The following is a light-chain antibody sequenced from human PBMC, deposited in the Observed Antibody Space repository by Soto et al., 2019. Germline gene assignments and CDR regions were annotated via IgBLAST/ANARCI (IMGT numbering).Light chain of an antibody. CDR1: QSVSSY. CDR2: DAS. CDR3: QQRSNWLPIT. V-gene: IGKV3-11*01. J-gene: IGKJ5*01. Sequence: EIVLTQSPATLSLSPGERATLSCRASQSVSSYLAWYQQKPGQAPRLLIYDASNRATGIPARFSGSGSGTDFTLTISSLEPADFAVYYCQQRSNWLPITFGQGTRLEIK.